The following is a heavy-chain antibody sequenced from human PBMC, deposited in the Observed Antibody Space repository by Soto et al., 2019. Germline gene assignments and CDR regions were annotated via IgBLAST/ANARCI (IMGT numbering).Heavy chain of an antibody. CDR2: IFSNDEK. CDR1: GFSLSNARMG. J-gene: IGHJ3*02. D-gene: IGHD1-26*01. V-gene: IGHV2-26*01. Sequence: QVTLKESGPVLVKPTETLTLTCTVSGFSLSNARMGVSWIRQPPGKALEWLAHIFSNDEKSYSTSLKSRLTISKDTSKSQVVLTMTNMDPVDTATYYCARIRRSSYSGSYYVIDAFDIWGQGTMVTVSS. CDR3: ARIRRSSYSGSYYVIDAFDI.